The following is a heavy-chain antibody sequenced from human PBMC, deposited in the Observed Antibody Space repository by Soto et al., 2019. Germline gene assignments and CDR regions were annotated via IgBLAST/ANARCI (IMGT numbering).Heavy chain of an antibody. Sequence: PSVKVSCTASGGTFSSYAISWVRQAPGQGLEWMGGIIPIFGTANYAQKFQGRVTITADESTSTAYMELSSLRSEDTAVYYCARGSSSGYWADYWGQGTLVTVSS. D-gene: IGHD3-22*01. CDR1: GGTFSSYA. J-gene: IGHJ4*02. CDR2: IIPIFGTA. CDR3: ARGSSSGYWADY. V-gene: IGHV1-69*13.